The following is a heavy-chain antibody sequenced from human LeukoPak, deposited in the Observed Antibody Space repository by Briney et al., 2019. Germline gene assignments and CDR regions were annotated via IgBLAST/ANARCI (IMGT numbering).Heavy chain of an antibody. V-gene: IGHV4-34*01. CDR1: GRSFSGYY. CDR3: ATSGDILTGYYRD. J-gene: IGHJ4*02. D-gene: IGHD3-9*01. Sequence: SETLSLTCAVYGRSFSGYYWSWIRQTPGKGLEWIGEINHSGSTTYNPSLKSRVTISVDTSKNQFSLKLSSVTAADTALYYCATSGDILTGYYRDWGQGTLVTVSS. CDR2: INHSGST.